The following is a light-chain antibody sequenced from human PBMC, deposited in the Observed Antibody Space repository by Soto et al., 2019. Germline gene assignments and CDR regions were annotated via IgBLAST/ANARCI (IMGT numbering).Light chain of an antibody. J-gene: IGLJ1*01. Sequence: QSVLTQAASVPGCPGQSITISWTGSGTDVGGYNYVSWYQQHPGKAPKVMIYEVSNRPSGVSNRFSGSKSGNTASLTISGLQAEDEADYYCSSYTSSSTYVFGTGTKVTVL. CDR2: EVS. V-gene: IGLV2-14*01. CDR3: SSYTSSSTYV. CDR1: GTDVGGYNY.